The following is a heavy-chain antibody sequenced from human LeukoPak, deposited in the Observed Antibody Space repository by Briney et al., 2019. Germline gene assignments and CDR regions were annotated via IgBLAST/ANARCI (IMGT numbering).Heavy chain of an antibody. Sequence: PSETLSLTCTVSGGSISSSSYYWGWIRQPPGKGLEWIGSIYYSGSTYYNPSLKSRVTISVDTSKNQFSLKLSSVTAADTAVYYCASMYSSGWYEGFFWGQGTLATVSS. CDR3: ASMYSSGWYEGFF. CDR2: IYYSGST. J-gene: IGHJ4*02. V-gene: IGHV4-39*01. D-gene: IGHD6-19*01. CDR1: GGSISSSSYY.